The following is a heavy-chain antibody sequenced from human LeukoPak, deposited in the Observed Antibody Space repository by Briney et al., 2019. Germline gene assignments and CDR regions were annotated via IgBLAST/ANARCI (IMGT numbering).Heavy chain of an antibody. CDR3: ARLVVRGVIRH. D-gene: IGHD3-10*01. CDR1: GGSFSGYY. V-gene: IGHV4-34*01. CDR2: INHSGST. Sequence: SETLSLTCAVYGGSFSGYYWSWIRQPPGKGLEWIGEINHSGSTNYNPSLKSRVTISVDTSKNQFPLKLSSVTAADTAVYYCARLVVRGVIRHWGRGTLVTVSS. J-gene: IGHJ1*01.